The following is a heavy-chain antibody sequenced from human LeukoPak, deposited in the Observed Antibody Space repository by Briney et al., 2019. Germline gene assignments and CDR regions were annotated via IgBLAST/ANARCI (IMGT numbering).Heavy chain of an antibody. CDR3: AREAGQQPVQSFDY. CDR2: IYYSAST. Sequence: PSQTLSLTCTVSGGSISSGDYYWGWIRQPPGRGLEWIGYIYYSASTYYNPPLKSRVTISVETSKNQLSLKLSSVTAADTAVYYCAREAGQQPVQSFDYWGQGTLVTVSS. CDR1: GGSISSGDYY. V-gene: IGHV4-30-4*01. D-gene: IGHD6-13*01. J-gene: IGHJ4*02.